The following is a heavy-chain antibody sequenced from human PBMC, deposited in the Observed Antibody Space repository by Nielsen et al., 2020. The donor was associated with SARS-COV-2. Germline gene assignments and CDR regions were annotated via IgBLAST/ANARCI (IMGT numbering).Heavy chain of an antibody. Sequence: GESLKISCAASGFTFSSYAMHWVRQAPGKGLEWVAVISYDGSNKYYADSVKGRFTISRDNSKNTLYLQMNSLRAEDTAVYYCARDSVVVVIIPGPADYWGQGTLDTVSS. J-gene: IGHJ4*02. CDR1: GFTFSSYA. CDR3: ARDSVVVVIIPGPADY. D-gene: IGHD3-22*01. V-gene: IGHV3-30-3*01. CDR2: ISYDGSNK.